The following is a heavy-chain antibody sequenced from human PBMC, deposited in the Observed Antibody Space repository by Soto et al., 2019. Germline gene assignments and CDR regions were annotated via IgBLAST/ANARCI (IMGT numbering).Heavy chain of an antibody. D-gene: IGHD2-2*01. V-gene: IGHV1-58*01. CDR3: AADGNHCSSTSCYPYFDY. J-gene: IGHJ4*02. CDR1: GFTFTSSA. CDR2: IVVGSGNT. Sequence: GASVKVSCKASGFTFTSSAVQWVRQAREQRLEWIGWIVVGSGNTNYAQKFQERVTITRDMSTSTAYMELSSLRSEDTAVYYCAADGNHCSSTSCYPYFDYWGQGTMVTVYS.